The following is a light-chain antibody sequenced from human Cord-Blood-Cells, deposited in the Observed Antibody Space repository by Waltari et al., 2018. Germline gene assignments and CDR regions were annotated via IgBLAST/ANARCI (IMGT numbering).Light chain of an antibody. CDR2: DAS. CDR3: QQRSNWPRALT. J-gene: IGKJ4*01. Sequence: EIVLTQSPATLSLSPGERATLSCRASQSVSSYLAWYQQKPGQAPRLLIYDASNRATGIPARFSGSGSGTDSTLTISSLEPEDFAVYYCQQRSNWPRALTFGGGTKVEIK. CDR1: QSVSSY. V-gene: IGKV3-11*01.